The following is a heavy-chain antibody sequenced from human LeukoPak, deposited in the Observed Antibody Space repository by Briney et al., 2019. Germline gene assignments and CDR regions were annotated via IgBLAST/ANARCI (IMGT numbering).Heavy chain of an antibody. CDR3: AKADGSGSYYNTYPTYFDY. V-gene: IGHV3-23*01. Sequence: GGSLRLSCAASGFTFSSYAMSWVRQAPGKGLEWVSAISGSGGSTYYADSVKGRFTISRDNSKNTLYLQMNSLRAEDTAVYYCAKADGSGSYYNTYPTYFDYWGQGTLVTVSS. J-gene: IGHJ4*02. CDR2: ISGSGGST. D-gene: IGHD3-10*01. CDR1: GFTFSSYA.